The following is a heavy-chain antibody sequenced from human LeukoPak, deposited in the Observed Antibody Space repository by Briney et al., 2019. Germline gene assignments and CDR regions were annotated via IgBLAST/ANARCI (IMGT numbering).Heavy chain of an antibody. CDR2: IIPIFGTA. D-gene: IGHD3-22*01. Sequence: EASVQVSCQASVGIFSSYAISGVGQAPGQGLEWMGGIIPIFGTANYAQKFQGRVTIITDESTSTAYMELSSLRSEDTAVYYCARDHYYDSSGYSDYWGQGTLVTVSS. CDR1: VGIFSSYA. CDR3: ARDHYYDSSGYSDY. V-gene: IGHV1-69*05. J-gene: IGHJ4*02.